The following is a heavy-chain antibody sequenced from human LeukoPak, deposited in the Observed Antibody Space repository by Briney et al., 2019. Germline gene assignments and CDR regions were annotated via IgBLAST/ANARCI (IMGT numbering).Heavy chain of an antibody. CDR1: GXTFXXSA. J-gene: IGHJ4*02. CDR2: ISNNGGYP. D-gene: IGHD2-15*01. Sequence: LXXSXXXXGXTFXXSAMSRVRQAPXKXLEWVSAISNNGGYPYYADSGQGRFTISRDNSKSTLCLQMNSLRAEDTAVYYCAKQLGYCSDGSCYFPYWGQGTLVTVSS. V-gene: IGHV3-23*01. CDR3: AKQLGYCSDGSCYFPY.